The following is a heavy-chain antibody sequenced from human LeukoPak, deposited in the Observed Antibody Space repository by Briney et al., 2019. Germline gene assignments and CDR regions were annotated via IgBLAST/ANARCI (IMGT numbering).Heavy chain of an antibody. V-gene: IGHV4-39*07. Sequence: PSETLSLTCTVSGDSFSSVTDYWAWIRQPPGKGLEWIASGDYSGGTYYNPSLESRVAISADMSKNQFSLKLSSVTAADTAVYYCARGSYCSSTSCYRGDFDYWGQGTLVTVSS. CDR1: GDSFSSVTDY. J-gene: IGHJ4*02. CDR2: GDYSGGT. D-gene: IGHD2-2*01. CDR3: ARGSYCSSTSCYRGDFDY.